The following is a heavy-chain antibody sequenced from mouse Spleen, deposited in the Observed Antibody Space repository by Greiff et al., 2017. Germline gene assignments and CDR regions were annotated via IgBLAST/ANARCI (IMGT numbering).Heavy chain of an antibody. CDR1: GFTFSDYG. V-gene: IGHV5-17*01. J-gene: IGHJ2*01. CDR3: ARTGTVYFDY. D-gene: IGHD4-1*01. CDR2: ISSGSSTI. Sequence: EVKVVESGGGLVKPGGSLKLSCAASGFTFSDYGMHWVRQAPEKGLEWVAYISSGSSTIYYADTVKGRFTISRDNAKNTLFLQMTSLRSEDTAMYYCARTGTVYFDYWGQGTTLTVSS.